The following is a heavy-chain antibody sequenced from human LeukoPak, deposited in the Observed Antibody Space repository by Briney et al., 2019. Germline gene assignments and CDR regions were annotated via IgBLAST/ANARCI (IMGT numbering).Heavy chain of an antibody. CDR3: AKDFPASYYDRSGEQH. Sequence: GGSLRLSCAASGFTFSSYAMSWVRQAPGKGLEWVSAISGSGGSTYYADSVKGRFTISRDNSKNTLYLQMNSLRAEDTAVYYCAKDFPASYYDRSGEQHWGQGTLVTVYS. CDR2: ISGSGGST. CDR1: GFTFSSYA. V-gene: IGHV3-23*01. J-gene: IGHJ1*01. D-gene: IGHD3-22*01.